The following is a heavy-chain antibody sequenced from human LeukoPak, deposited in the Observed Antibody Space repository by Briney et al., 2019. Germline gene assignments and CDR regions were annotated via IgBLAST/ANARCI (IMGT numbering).Heavy chain of an antibody. Sequence: GESLKISCKGSGYSFTSYWIGWVRQMPGKGLEWMGIIYPGDSDTRYSPSFQGQVTISADKSISPAYLQWSSLKASDTAMYYCARRVGGSYYNYYYGMDVWGQGTTVTVSS. V-gene: IGHV5-51*01. D-gene: IGHD1-26*01. J-gene: IGHJ6*02. CDR2: IYPGDSDT. CDR3: ARRVGGSYYNYYYGMDV. CDR1: GYSFTSYW.